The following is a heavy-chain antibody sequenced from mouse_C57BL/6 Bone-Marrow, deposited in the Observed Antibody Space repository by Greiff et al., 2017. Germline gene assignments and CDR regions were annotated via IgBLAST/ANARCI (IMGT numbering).Heavy chain of an antibody. CDR2: IYPRSGNT. CDR1: GYTFTSYG. J-gene: IGHJ3*01. V-gene: IGHV1-81*01. CDR3: AGGRGIYDGCYVLAY. D-gene: IGHD2-3*01. Sequence: QVQLQQSGAELVRPGASVKLSCKASGYTFTSYGIRWVKQRTGQGLEWIGEIYPRSGNTYYNEKFKGKATLTADKSSSTAYMELRSLTSEDSAVYFCAGGRGIYDGCYVLAYWGQGTLVTVSA.